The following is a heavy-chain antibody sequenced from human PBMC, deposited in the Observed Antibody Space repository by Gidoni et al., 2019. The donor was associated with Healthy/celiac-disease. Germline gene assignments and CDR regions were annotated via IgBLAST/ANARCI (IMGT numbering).Heavy chain of an antibody. Sequence: QVQLVECGGGVGQPGRSLRISCAAAGLTFSSYAMSWVRQAPGNGLEWLATISYDGSNKYYADSVRGRFTIARDNSNNTLSLQMNSLRAEDTALYYCARDLTAMVSYYYMDVWGKGTTVTVS. CDR3: ARDLTAMVSYYYMDV. V-gene: IGHV3-30-3*01. CDR2: ISYDGSNK. D-gene: IGHD5-18*01. CDR1: GLTFSSYA. J-gene: IGHJ6*03.